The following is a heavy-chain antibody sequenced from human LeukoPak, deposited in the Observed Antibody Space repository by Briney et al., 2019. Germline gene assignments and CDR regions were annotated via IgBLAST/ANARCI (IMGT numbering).Heavy chain of an antibody. CDR3: ARYSGYDPIVNAFDI. CDR1: GFTFSSYS. D-gene: IGHD5-12*01. CDR2: ISSSSSYI. V-gene: IGHV3-21*01. J-gene: IGHJ3*02. Sequence: GGSLRLSCAVSGFTFSSYSMNWVRQAPGKGLEWVSSISSSSSYIYYADSVKGRFTISRDNAKNSLYLQMNSLRAEDTAVYYCARYSGYDPIVNAFDIWGQGTMVTVSS.